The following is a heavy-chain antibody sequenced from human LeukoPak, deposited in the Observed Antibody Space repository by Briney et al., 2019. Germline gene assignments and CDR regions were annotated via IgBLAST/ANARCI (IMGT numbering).Heavy chain of an antibody. D-gene: IGHD2-15*01. Sequence: ASVKVSCKASGYTFTGYYMHWVRQAPGQGLEWMGWINPDKGATDIAQKFQGRVAMTRDTSISAAYMELSRLRSDDTAVYFCTRDHCSYINCYEDYYYGMDVWGQGTTVTVSS. V-gene: IGHV1-2*02. J-gene: IGHJ6*02. CDR1: GYTFTGYY. CDR2: INPDKGAT. CDR3: TRDHCSYINCYEDYYYGMDV.